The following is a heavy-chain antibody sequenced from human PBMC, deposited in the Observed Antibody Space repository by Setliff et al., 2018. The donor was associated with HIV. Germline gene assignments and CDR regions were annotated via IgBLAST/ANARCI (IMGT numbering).Heavy chain of an antibody. CDR1: GGSISSSSYY. J-gene: IGHJ5*02. Sequence: SETLSLTCTVSGGSISSSSYYWGWIRQPPGKGLEWIGSIFNDGRTYYNPSLKSRVTIPMDTSTNQFSLTMTSVTAADTAVYYCARHRQISDWFDPWGQGILVTVSS. CDR3: ARHRQISDWFDP. CDR2: IFNDGRT. V-gene: IGHV4-39*01. D-gene: IGHD3-10*01.